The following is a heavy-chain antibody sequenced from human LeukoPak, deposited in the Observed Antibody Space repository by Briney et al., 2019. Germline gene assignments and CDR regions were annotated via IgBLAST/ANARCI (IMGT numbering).Heavy chain of an antibody. V-gene: IGHV4-34*01. CDR1: GGAFSGYY. D-gene: IGHD4-17*01. CDR3: ARMDYGPYCYYGMDV. J-gene: IGHJ6*04. CDR2: INHSGST. Sequence: SETLSLTCAVDGGAFSGYYWSWIRQPPGKGLEWIGEINHSGSTNYNPSLKSRVTISVDTSKNQFSLKLSSVTAADTAVYYRARMDYGPYCYYGMDVWGKGTTVTVSS.